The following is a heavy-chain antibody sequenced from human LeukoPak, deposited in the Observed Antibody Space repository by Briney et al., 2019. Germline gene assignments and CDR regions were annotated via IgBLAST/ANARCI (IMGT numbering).Heavy chain of an antibody. CDR3: ARPSENSSGWYGY. V-gene: IGHV4-30-2*03. CDR2: IYYSGST. D-gene: IGHD6-19*01. J-gene: IGHJ4*02. CDR1: GGSISSGGYS. Sequence: PSETLSLTCAVSGGSISSGGYSWSWIRQPPGKGLEWIGSIYYSGSTYYNPSLKSRVTISVDTSKNQFSLKLSSVTAADTAVYYCARPSENSSGWYGYWGQGTLVTVSS.